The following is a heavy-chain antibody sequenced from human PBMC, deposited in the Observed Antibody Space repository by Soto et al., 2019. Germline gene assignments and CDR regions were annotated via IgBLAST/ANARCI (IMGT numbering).Heavy chain of an antibody. CDR1: GFSLSTSGVG. Sequence: SGPTLVNPTQTLTLTCTFSGFSLSTSGVGVGWIRQPPGKALEWLALIYWNDDKRYSPSLKSRLTITKDTSKNQVVLTMTNMDHVDTATYYCARLDRYTMVRGVPRWLDPWGPGTMVTVYS. D-gene: IGHD3-10*01. V-gene: IGHV2-5*01. J-gene: IGHJ5*02. CDR3: ARLDRYTMVRGVPRWLDP. CDR2: IYWNDDK.